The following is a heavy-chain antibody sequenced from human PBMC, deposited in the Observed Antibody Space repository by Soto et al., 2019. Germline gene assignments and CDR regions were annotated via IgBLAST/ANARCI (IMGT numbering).Heavy chain of an antibody. CDR1: GYTITGYY. J-gene: IGHJ6*02. CDR3: AREQTYYDILTGYYRRGGMDV. Sequence: ASVKVSCKASGYTITGYYMHWVRQAPGQGLEWMGWINPNSGGTNYAQKFQGWVTMTRDTSISTAYMELSRLRSDDTAVYYCAREQTYYDILTGYYRRGGMDVWGQGTTVTVSS. D-gene: IGHD3-9*01. V-gene: IGHV1-2*04. CDR2: INPNSGGT.